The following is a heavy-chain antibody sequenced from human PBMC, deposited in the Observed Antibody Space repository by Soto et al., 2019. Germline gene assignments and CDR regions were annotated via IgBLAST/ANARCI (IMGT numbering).Heavy chain of an antibody. CDR1: GFTFSSYG. Sequence: QVQLVESGGGVVQPGRSLRLSCAASGFTFSSYGMHWVRQAPGKGLEWVAVISYDGSNKYYADSVKGRFTISRDNSKNTLDLQMNSLRAEDTAVYYCAKDGYYYDSSGWMDVWGQGTTVTVSS. D-gene: IGHD3-22*01. V-gene: IGHV3-30*18. CDR2: ISYDGSNK. J-gene: IGHJ6*02. CDR3: AKDGYYYDSSGWMDV.